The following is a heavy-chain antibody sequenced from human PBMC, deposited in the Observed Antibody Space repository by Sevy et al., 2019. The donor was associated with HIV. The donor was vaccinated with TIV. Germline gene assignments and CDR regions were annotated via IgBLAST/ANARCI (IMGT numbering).Heavy chain of an antibody. CDR3: AKETTIFGVVTPFDY. CDR2: IRYDGSNK. J-gene: IGHJ4*02. Sequence: GGSLRLSCAASGFTFSSYGMHWVRQAPGKGLEWVAFIRYDGSNKYYADSVKGRFTISRDNSKNTLYLQMNSLRAEDTAVYYSAKETTIFGVVTPFDYWGQGTLVTVSS. CDR1: GFTFSSYG. V-gene: IGHV3-30*02. D-gene: IGHD3-3*01.